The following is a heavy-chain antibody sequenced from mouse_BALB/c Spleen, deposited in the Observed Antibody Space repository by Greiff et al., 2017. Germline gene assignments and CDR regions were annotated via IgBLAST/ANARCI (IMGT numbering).Heavy chain of an antibody. CDR3: ARQITTATGFYAMDY. CDR2: ISSGGSYT. V-gene: IGHV5-6*02. J-gene: IGHJ4*01. Sequence: DVKLVESGGDLVKPGGSLKLSCAASGFTFSSYGMSWVRQTPDKRLEWVATISSGGSYTYYPDSVKGRFTISRDNAKNTLYLQMSSLKSEDTAMYYCARQITTATGFYAMDYWGQGTSVTVSS. CDR1: GFTFSSYG. D-gene: IGHD1-2*01.